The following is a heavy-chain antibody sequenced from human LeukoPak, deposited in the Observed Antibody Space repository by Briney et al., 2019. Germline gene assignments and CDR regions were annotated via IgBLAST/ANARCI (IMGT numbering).Heavy chain of an antibody. Sequence: GESLKISCKGSGYSFTSYWIGWVRQMPGKGLEWMGIIYPGDSDTRYSPSFQGQDTISADKSISTAYLQWSSLKASDTAMYYCARGYCSGGSCYSDAFDIWGQGAMVTVSS. D-gene: IGHD2-15*01. CDR2: IYPGDSDT. CDR3: ARGYCSGGSCYSDAFDI. V-gene: IGHV5-51*01. CDR1: GYSFTSYW. J-gene: IGHJ3*02.